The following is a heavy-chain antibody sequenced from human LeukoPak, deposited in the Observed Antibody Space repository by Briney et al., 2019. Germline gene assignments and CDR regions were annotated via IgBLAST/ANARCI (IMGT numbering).Heavy chain of an antibody. CDR3: ARGWDYDSGGRPTAYVY. CDR2: IIPIFGTA. Sequence: ASVKVSCKASGGTFSSYAISWVRQAPGQGLEWMGGIIPIFGTANYAQKFQGKVTITADESTSTAYMELSSLRSEDTAIYYCARGWDYDSGGRPTAYVYWGQGTLVSVSS. D-gene: IGHD3-22*01. CDR1: GGTFSSYA. V-gene: IGHV1-69*01. J-gene: IGHJ4*02.